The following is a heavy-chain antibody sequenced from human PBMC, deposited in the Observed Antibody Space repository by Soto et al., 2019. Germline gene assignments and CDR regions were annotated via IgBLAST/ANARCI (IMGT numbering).Heavy chain of an antibody. CDR2: IHHSGST. Sequence: QVQLQESGPRLVKPSGTLSLTCTVSGDSVRSNSWWSWVRQPPGKGLEWIGEIHHSGSTNYNSSLPSRVSISIDKSKIQFSLNLYSVTAADAAVFYCARAPRGYGMDVWGQGTTVSVSS. CDR1: GDSVRSNSW. CDR3: ARAPRGYGMDV. V-gene: IGHV4-4*02. J-gene: IGHJ6*02.